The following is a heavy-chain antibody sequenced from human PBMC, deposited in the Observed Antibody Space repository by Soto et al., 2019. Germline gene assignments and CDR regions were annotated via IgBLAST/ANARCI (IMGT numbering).Heavy chain of an antibody. V-gene: IGHV1-24*01. J-gene: IGHJ6*02. Sequence: ASVKVSCKVSGYTLTELSMHWVRQAPGKGLEWMGGFDPEDGETIYAQKFQGRVTMTEDTSTDTAYMELSSLRSEGTAVYYCATETRDSSGMDVWGQGTTVTVSS. CDR1: GYTLTELS. CDR2: FDPEDGET. CDR3: ATETRDSSGMDV.